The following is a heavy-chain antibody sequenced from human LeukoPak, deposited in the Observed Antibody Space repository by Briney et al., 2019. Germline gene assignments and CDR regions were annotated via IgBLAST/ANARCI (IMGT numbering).Heavy chain of an antibody. CDR1: GFTFSSNA. D-gene: IGHD1-1*01. V-gene: IGHV3-30-3*01. CDR2: ISYDGGNT. Sequence: GGSLRLSCAASGFTFSSNAIHWVRPAPGQGLGWVAEISYDGGNTYYADSVKGRFTISRDNSKNTLYLQMNSLRAEDTAVYYCAKEGTGIHFDYWGQGTLVTVSS. J-gene: IGHJ4*02. CDR3: AKEGTGIHFDY.